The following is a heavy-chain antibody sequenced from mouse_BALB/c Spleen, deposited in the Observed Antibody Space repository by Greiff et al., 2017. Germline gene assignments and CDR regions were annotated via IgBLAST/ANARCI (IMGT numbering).Heavy chain of an antibody. CDR3: ARSTVVAFYWYFDV. Sequence: EVKLEESGGGLVQPGGSRKLSCAASGFTFSSFGMHWVRQAPEKGLEWVAYISSGSSTIYYADTVKGRFTISRDNPKNTLFLQMNSLRSEDTAMYYCARSTVVAFYWYFDVWGAGTTVTVSA. D-gene: IGHD1-1*01. V-gene: IGHV5-17*02. J-gene: IGHJ1*01. CDR1: GFTFSSFG. CDR2: ISSGSSTI.